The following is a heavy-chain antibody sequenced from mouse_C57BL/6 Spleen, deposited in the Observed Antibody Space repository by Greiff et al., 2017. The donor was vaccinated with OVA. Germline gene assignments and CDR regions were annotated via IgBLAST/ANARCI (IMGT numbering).Heavy chain of an antibody. CDR3: ARPGYYGSSYVWFAY. CDR1: GFTFSDYY. V-gene: IGHV5-12*01. D-gene: IGHD1-1*01. J-gene: IGHJ3*01. CDR2: ISNGGGST. Sequence: EVMLVESGGGLVQPGGSLKLSCAASGFTFSDYYMYWVRQTPEKRLEWVAYISNGGGSTYYPDTVKGRFTISRDNAKNTLYLQMSRLKSEDTAMYYCARPGYYGSSYVWFAYWGQGTLVTVSA.